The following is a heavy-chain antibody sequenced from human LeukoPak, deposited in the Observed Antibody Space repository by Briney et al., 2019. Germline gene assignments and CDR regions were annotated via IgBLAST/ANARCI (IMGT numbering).Heavy chain of an antibody. CDR3: ARLSSYYYGSGSYWGNYYYYYMDV. CDR1: DGSISSYY. V-gene: IGHV4-59*01. J-gene: IGHJ6*03. D-gene: IGHD3-10*01. Sequence: SETLSLTCTVSDGSISSYYWSWIRQPPGKGLEWIGSIYHSGSTYYNPSLKSRVTISVDTSKNQFSLKLSSVTAADTAVYYCARLSSYYYGSGSYWGNYYYYYMDVWGKGTTVTVSS. CDR2: IYHSGST.